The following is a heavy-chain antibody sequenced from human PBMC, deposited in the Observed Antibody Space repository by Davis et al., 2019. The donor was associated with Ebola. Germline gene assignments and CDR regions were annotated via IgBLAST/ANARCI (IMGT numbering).Heavy chain of an antibody. Sequence: PGGSLRLSCAVYGGSFSGYYWSWIRQPPGKGLEWIGEINHSGSTNYNPSLKSRVTISVDTSKNQFSLKLSSVTAADTAVYYCARLVVVIRDWGQGTLVTVSS. CDR1: GGSFSGYY. J-gene: IGHJ4*02. V-gene: IGHV4-34*01. CDR2: INHSGST. CDR3: ARLVVVIRD. D-gene: IGHD3-22*01.